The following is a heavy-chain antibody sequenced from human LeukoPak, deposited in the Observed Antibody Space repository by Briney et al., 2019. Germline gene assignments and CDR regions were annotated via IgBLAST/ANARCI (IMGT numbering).Heavy chain of an antibody. V-gene: IGHV1-2*02. CDR1: GYTFTDYY. CDR3: ARNFGYSSSFYFDY. D-gene: IGHD6-13*01. J-gene: IGHJ4*02. CDR2: INPNSGGT. Sequence: GASVKVSCKASGYTFTDYYIHWVRQAPEQGLEWMGWINPNSGGTNYAQKFQGRVTMTRDTSISTAYMELSRLRSDDTAVYYCARNFGYSSSFYFDYWGQGTLVTVSS.